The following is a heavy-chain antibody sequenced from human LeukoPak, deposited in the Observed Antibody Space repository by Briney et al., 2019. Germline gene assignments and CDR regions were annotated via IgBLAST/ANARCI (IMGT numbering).Heavy chain of an antibody. J-gene: IGHJ4*02. CDR2: INPNSGGT. Sequence: ASVKVSCKASGYTFTSYGISWVRQAPGQGLEWMGRINPNSGGTNYAQKFQGRVTMTRDTSISTVYMELSRLRSDDTAVYYCARGRSTHDYWGQGTLVTVSS. D-gene: IGHD2-15*01. CDR1: GYTFTSYG. CDR3: ARGRSTHDY. V-gene: IGHV1-2*06.